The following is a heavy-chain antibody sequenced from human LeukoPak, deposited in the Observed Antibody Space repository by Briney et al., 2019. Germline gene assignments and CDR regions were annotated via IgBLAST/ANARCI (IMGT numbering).Heavy chain of an antibody. CDR1: GYTFTDYD. D-gene: IGHD3-10*01. Sequence: ASVKVSCKASGYTFTDYDITWVRQAPGQGLEWMGRVSPYNGNTYYSQRFQDRVTITKDTSTGTAYMDLRNLRTDDTAMYYCARNGRVRRVVKDLFEYWGQGTLVAVSS. CDR3: ARNGRVRRVVKDLFEY. CDR2: VSPYNGNT. J-gene: IGHJ4*02. V-gene: IGHV1-18*01.